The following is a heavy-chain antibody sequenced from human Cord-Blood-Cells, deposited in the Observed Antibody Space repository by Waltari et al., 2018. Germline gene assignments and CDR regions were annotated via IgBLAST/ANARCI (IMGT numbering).Heavy chain of an antibody. V-gene: IGHV1-69*01. Sequence: QVQLVQSGAEVKKPGSSVKVSCKASGGTFSSYAISWVRQAPGQGLEWMGGINLSFGTANSAQKFQGRVTITAYESTSTAYMELSSLRSEDTAVYYCARDTRFLGAAAGDYWGQGTLVTVSS. J-gene: IGHJ4*02. CDR3: ARDTRFLGAAAGDY. CDR1: GGTFSSYA. D-gene: IGHD6-13*01. CDR2: INLSFGTA.